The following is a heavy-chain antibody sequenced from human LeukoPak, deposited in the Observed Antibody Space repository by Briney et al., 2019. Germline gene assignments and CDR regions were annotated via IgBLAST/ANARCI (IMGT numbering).Heavy chain of an antibody. D-gene: IGHD1-26*01. Sequence: GGSLRLSCAASGFTFSNYGMDWVRRAPGKGLEWISYISSSSSSIYYADSVKGRFTISRDSSKNTLYLQMNSLRAEDTAVYYCATESYGGAWGQGTLVTVSS. CDR2: ISSSSSSI. J-gene: IGHJ4*02. CDR1: GFTFSNYG. V-gene: IGHV3-48*01. CDR3: ATESYGGA.